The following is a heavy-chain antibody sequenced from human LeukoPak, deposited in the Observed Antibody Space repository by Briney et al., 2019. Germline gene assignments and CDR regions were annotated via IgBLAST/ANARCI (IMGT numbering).Heavy chain of an antibody. Sequence: PGGSLRLSWAASGFTLSSSAVDWVRQDPGKGLGWVEFISVNGDIKYYADSVTGRFSISTDNSNNIVYLQMNSLRAEDTALYYCARQSYDFWSRSIDVWGQGTMVTVSS. CDR3: ARQSYDFWSRSIDV. D-gene: IGHD3-3*01. CDR2: ISVNGDIK. CDR1: GFTLSSSA. J-gene: IGHJ6*02. V-gene: IGHV3-30-3*01.